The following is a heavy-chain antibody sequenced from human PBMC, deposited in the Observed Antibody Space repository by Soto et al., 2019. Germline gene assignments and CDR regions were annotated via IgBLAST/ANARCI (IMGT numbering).Heavy chain of an antibody. CDR2: INQVGST. Sequence: QVQLQQWGAGVLKPSETLSLTCGVYGGSLSGYSWSWIRQPPGQGLQWIGDINQVGSTNYDPSLQSRVAISVDTAKNQFSLKLNSLTAADTGVYYCARNPRHLSGYLPGQHWGQGTLVIVSS. CDR1: GGSLSGYS. J-gene: IGHJ1*01. V-gene: IGHV4-34*01. D-gene: IGHD3-22*01. CDR3: ARNPRHLSGYLPGQH.